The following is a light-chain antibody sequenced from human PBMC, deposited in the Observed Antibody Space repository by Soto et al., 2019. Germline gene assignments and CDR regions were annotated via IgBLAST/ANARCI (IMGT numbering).Light chain of an antibody. CDR1: SSDVGGYNY. J-gene: IGLJ1*01. V-gene: IGLV2-11*01. Sequence: QSALTQPRSVSGYPRQSVTISCTGSSSDVGGYNYVSWYQQHPGKAPQLIIYDVSKRPSGVPDRFSGSQSGNTASLTISGLQAEVEADYYCCSYSGSYTFVFGQGTKVTV. CDR2: DVS. CDR3: CSYSGSYTFV.